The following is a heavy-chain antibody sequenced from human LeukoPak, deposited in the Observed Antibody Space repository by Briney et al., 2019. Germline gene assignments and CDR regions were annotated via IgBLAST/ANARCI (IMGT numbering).Heavy chain of an antibody. Sequence: SETLSLTCAVSGGSISSSNWWSWVRQPPGKGLEWIGEIYHSGSTYYNPSLKSRVTISVDKSKNQSSLKLSSVTAADTAVYYCARGVTQSTPGFDYWGQGTLVTVSS. V-gene: IGHV4-4*02. CDR2: IYHSGST. CDR1: GGSISSSNW. J-gene: IGHJ4*02. CDR3: ARGVTQSTPGFDY. D-gene: IGHD2-15*01.